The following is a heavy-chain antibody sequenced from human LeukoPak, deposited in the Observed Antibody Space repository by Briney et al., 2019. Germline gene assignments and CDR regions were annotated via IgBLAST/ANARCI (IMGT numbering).Heavy chain of an antibody. CDR3: AREEYCSGGSCYPDY. V-gene: IGHV3-33*01. CDR1: GFTFSSYG. Sequence: PGGSLRLSCAASGFTFSSYGMHWVRQAPGTGLEWVAVIWYDGSNKYYADSVKGRFTISRDNSKNTLYLQMNSLRAEDTAVYYCAREEYCSGGSCYPDYWGQGTLVTVSS. CDR2: IWYDGSNK. D-gene: IGHD2-15*01. J-gene: IGHJ4*02.